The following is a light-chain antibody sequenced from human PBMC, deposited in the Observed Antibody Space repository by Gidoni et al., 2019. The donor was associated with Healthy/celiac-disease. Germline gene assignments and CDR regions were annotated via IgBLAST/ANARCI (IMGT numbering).Light chain of an antibody. Sequence: DIVLTQYPDSLAASLGERATINCKSSQSVLYSSNNKNYLAWYQQKPGQPPTLLIYWASTRESGVPDRFSGSGSGTDFTLTISSLQAEDVAVYYCQQYYSTPWTFGQGTKVEIK. J-gene: IGKJ1*01. V-gene: IGKV4-1*01. CDR2: WAS. CDR1: QSVLYSSNNKNY. CDR3: QQYYSTPWT.